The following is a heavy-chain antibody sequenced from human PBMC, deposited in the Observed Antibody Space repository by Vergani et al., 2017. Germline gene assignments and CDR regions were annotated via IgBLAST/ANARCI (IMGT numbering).Heavy chain of an antibody. CDR2: IYYSGST. CDR3: ARATIVVVTATEYYYYYYGMDV. J-gene: IGHJ6*02. Sequence: QVQLQESGPGLVKPSETLSLTCTVSGGSVSSGSYYWSWIRQPPGKGLEWIGYIYYSGSTNYNPSLKSRVTISVDTSKNQFSLKLSSVTAADTAVYYCARATIVVVTATEYYYYYYGMDVWGQGP. CDR1: GGSVSSGSYY. D-gene: IGHD2-21*02. V-gene: IGHV4-61*01.